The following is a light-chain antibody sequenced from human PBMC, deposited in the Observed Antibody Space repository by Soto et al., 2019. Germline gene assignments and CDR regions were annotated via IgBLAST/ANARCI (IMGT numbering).Light chain of an antibody. Sequence: ILMTQSPASLSVSPGARATLSCRASQSVSSGHVAWYQQKPGQAPRLLIFGASTRATGIPARLSGSGSGTEFTLTISSLQSADFAVYYCNQYNNWLSWTFGQGGKVDI. CDR1: QSVSSGH. J-gene: IGKJ1*01. V-gene: IGKV3-15*01. CDR2: GAS. CDR3: NQYNNWLSWT.